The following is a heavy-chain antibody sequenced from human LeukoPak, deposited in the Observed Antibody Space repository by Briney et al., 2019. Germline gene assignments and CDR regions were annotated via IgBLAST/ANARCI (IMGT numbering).Heavy chain of an antibody. V-gene: IGHV3-30*02. J-gene: IGHJ4*02. CDR1: GCTFSSYG. D-gene: IGHD3-22*01. CDR2: IRYDGSNK. CDR3: AKDPTHYRVWDYYETIGLSY. Sequence: GGSLRLSCAASGCTFSSYGMHWVRQAPGKGLEWVTFIRYDGSNKYYADSVKGRFTISRDNSKNTLNLHTNSLRAEDTAVYYCAKDPTHYRVWDYYETIGLSYWGQGTLVTVSS.